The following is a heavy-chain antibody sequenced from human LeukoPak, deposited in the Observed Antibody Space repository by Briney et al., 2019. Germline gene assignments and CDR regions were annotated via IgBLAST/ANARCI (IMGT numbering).Heavy chain of an antibody. CDR3: ARYRGGLGFDY. Sequence: SETLSLTCTVSGGSISSYYWGWIRQPPGRGLEWIGSIYYYGSTYYSPSLKSRVAISVDTSKNQFSLRLSSVTAADTAVFYCARYRGGLGFDYWGQGTQVTVSS. CDR1: GGSISSYY. V-gene: IGHV4-39*01. D-gene: IGHD3-10*01. J-gene: IGHJ4*02. CDR2: IYYYGST.